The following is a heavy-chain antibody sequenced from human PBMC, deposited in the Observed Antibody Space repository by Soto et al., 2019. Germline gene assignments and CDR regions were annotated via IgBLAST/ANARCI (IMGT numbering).Heavy chain of an antibody. CDR3: TTDQKGRYFDWLKPYYYYMDV. D-gene: IGHD3-9*01. V-gene: IGHV3-15*01. CDR2: IKSKTDGGTT. J-gene: IGHJ6*03. CDR1: GFTFSNAW. Sequence: GGSLRLSCAASGFTFSNAWMSWVRQAPGKGLEWVGRIKSKTDGGTTDYAAPVKGRFTISRDDSKNTLYLQMNSLKTEDTAVYYCTTDQKGRYFDWLKPYYYYMDVWGKGTTVTVSS.